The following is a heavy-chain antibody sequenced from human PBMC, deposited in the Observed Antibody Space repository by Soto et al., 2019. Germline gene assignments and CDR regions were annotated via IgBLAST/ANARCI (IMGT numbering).Heavy chain of an antibody. Sequence: PGESLKISCKTSGYSFNTFWISWVRQVPGKGLEWMGRIDPGDSNTNYSRSLQGHVTLSVDKSIGTAYLQWSSVKASDTGIYYWARQGGYYYNGMDVWGQGTAVTVSS. J-gene: IGHJ6*02. CDR1: GYSFNTFW. D-gene: IGHD2-15*01. CDR3: ARQGGYYYNGMDV. V-gene: IGHV5-10-1*01. CDR2: IDPGDSNT.